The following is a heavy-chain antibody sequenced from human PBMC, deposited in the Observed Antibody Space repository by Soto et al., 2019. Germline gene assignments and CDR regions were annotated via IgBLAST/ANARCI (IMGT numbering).Heavy chain of an antibody. V-gene: IGHV3-30*18. J-gene: IGHJ4*02. CDR1: GFTFSNYG. CDR3: AKVAPSISILWRFDH. Sequence: QQVESGGDVVQPGRSLRLSCAASGFTFSNYGIHWVRQAPGKGLEWVAVISHAGNKEYYADSVKGRFTVSRDNSKKTVYLQMNSLRAEDTAMYYCAKVAPSISILWRFDHWGPGTLVTVSS. CDR2: ISHAGNKE. D-gene: IGHD2-21*01.